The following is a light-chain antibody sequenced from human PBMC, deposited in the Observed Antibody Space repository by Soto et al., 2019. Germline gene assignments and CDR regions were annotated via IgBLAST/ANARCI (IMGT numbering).Light chain of an antibody. J-gene: IGLJ3*02. CDR1: TGAVTSGNY. CDR2: TTN. V-gene: IGLV7-43*01. CDR3: LLYYGGAQLV. Sequence: QAVVTQEPSLTVSPGGTVTLTCASSTGAVTSGNYPSWFQQKPGQTPRTLIYTTNKKHTWTPGCLSGSLLGDKAVVTQSGAQTEDEADYYCLLYYGGAQLVFGGVTQLPV.